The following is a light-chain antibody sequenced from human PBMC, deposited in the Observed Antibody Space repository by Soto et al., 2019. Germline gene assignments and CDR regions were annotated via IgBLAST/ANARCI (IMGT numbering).Light chain of an antibody. J-gene: IGLJ3*02. CDR3: SSYTSTSTLVV. Sequence: QSALTQPASVSGSPGQSITISCTGTSSDVGGYSYVSWYQQHPGKAPKLMISEVSNRPSGVSNRFSGSKSGNTASLTISGLQAEDEADYYCSSYTSTSTLVVFGGGTQLTVL. CDR1: SSDVGGYSY. V-gene: IGLV2-14*01. CDR2: EVS.